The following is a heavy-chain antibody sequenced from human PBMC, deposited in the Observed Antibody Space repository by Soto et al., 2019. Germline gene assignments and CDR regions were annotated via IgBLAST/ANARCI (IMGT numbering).Heavy chain of an antibody. CDR1: GFSFSSYS. V-gene: IGHV3-48*01. Sequence: GSLRLSCAASGFSFSSYSMNWVRQAPGKGLEWVSYISSSSYTMIYADSVKGRFTIPRDNAKNSLYLQMNSLRVEDTAVYYCARHPERIAQIGWFDPWGQGTLVTVSS. CDR3: ARHPERIAQIGWFDP. CDR2: ISSSSYTM. D-gene: IGHD6-13*01. J-gene: IGHJ5*02.